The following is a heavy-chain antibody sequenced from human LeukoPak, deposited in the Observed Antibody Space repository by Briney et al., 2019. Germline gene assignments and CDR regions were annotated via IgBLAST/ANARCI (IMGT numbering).Heavy chain of an antibody. D-gene: IGHD3-10*01. CDR2: INPSGGST. Sequence: GASVKVSCKASGYTFTSYYMHWVRQAPGQGLEWMGIINPSGGSTTYAQKFQGGVTMTRDTSTSTVYMELSSLRSEDTAVYYCARATGVRGVYDYWGQGTLVTVSS. V-gene: IGHV1-46*01. J-gene: IGHJ4*02. CDR3: ARATGVRGVYDY. CDR1: GYTFTSYY.